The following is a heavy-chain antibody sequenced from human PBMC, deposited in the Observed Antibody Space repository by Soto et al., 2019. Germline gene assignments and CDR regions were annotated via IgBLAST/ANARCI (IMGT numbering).Heavy chain of an antibody. V-gene: IGHV1-69*13. CDR3: ARSVTWDLYSRGWYFDY. D-gene: IGHD6-19*01. Sequence: SVKVSCKASGGTFSSYAISRVRQAPGQGLEWMGGIIPIFGTANYAQKFQGRVTITADESTSTAYMELSSLRSEDTAVYYCARSVTWDLYSRGWYFDYWGQGTLVTVSS. CDR2: IIPIFGTA. CDR1: GGTFSSYA. J-gene: IGHJ4*02.